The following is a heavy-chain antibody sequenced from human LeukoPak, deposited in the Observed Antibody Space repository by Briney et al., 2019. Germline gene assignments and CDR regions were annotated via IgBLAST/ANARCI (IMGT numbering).Heavy chain of an antibody. Sequence: PGGSLRLSCAASGSTFSSYSMNWVRQAPGKGLEWVSSISSSSSYIYYADSVKGRFTISRDNAKNSLYLQMNSLRAEDTAVYYCAREWGSTSPLDYWGQGTLVTVSS. V-gene: IGHV3-21*01. D-gene: IGHD2-2*01. CDR1: GSTFSSYS. CDR3: AREWGSTSPLDY. CDR2: ISSSSSYI. J-gene: IGHJ4*02.